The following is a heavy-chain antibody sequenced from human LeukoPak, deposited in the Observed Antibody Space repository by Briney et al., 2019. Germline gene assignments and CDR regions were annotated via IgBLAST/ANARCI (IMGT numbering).Heavy chain of an antibody. J-gene: IGHJ3*02. CDR3: ARDQTDKGDAFDM. V-gene: IGHV4-4*02. Sequence: SGTLSLTCGVSGGSISSTNWYSWVRQPPGQGLEWIAYVYSSGSTNYNPFLKSRVTISIDTSKNQFSLKLSSVTAADTAVYYCARDQTDKGDAFDMWGQGRMVTVSS. D-gene: IGHD2-21*02. CDR1: GGSISSTNW. CDR2: VYSSGST.